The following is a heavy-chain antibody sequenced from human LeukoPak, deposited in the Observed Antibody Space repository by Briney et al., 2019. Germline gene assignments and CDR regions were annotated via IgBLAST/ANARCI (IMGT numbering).Heavy chain of an antibody. Sequence: GRSLRLSCAASGFTFSSYGMHWVRQAPSKGLEWVAVISYDGSNKYYADSVKGRFTISRDNSKNTLYLQMNSLRAEDTAVYYCARYDSSGYYAIDYWGQGTLVTVSS. CDR3: ARYDSSGYYAIDY. V-gene: IGHV3-30*03. J-gene: IGHJ4*02. CDR1: GFTFSSYG. CDR2: ISYDGSNK. D-gene: IGHD3-22*01.